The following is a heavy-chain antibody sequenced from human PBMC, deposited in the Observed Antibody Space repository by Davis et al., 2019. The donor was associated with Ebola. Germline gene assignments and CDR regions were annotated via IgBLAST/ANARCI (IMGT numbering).Heavy chain of an antibody. J-gene: IGHJ4*02. D-gene: IGHD6-6*01. V-gene: IGHV1-69*04. CDR1: GGTFSSYA. CDR2: IIPILGIA. Sequence: AASVKVSCKASGGTFSSYAINWVRQAPGQGLEWMGRIIPILGIANYAQKFQGRVTITADKSTSTAYMELRSLRSEDTAVYYCARGSALAARAFDYWGQGTLVTVSS. CDR3: ARGSALAARAFDY.